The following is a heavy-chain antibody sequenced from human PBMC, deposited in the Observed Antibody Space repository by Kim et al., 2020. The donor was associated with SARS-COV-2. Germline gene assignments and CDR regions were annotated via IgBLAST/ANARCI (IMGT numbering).Heavy chain of an antibody. CDR3: ARDQWFGDPDAFDI. CDR2: IIPIFGTA. V-gene: IGHV1-69*13. Sequence: SVKVSCKASGGTFSSYAISWVRQAPGQGLEWMGGIIPIFGTANNAQKFQGRVTITADESTSTAYMELSSLRSEDTAVYYCARDQWFGDPDAFDIWGQGTMVTVSS. CDR1: GGTFSSYA. J-gene: IGHJ3*02. D-gene: IGHD3-10*01.